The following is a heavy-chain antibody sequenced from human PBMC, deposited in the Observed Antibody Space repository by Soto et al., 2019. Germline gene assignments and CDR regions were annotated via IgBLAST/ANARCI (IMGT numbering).Heavy chain of an antibody. Sequence: GGSLRLSCAASGFTFSSYAMSWVRQAPGKGLEWVSAISGSGGSTYYADSVKGRFTISRDNSKNTLYLQMNSLRAEDTAVYYCAKALGHYYDSSGYYSYYYYSMDVWGQGTTVTVSS. V-gene: IGHV3-23*01. CDR2: ISGSGGST. D-gene: IGHD3-22*01. CDR3: AKALGHYYDSSGYYSYYYYSMDV. J-gene: IGHJ6*02. CDR1: GFTFSSYA.